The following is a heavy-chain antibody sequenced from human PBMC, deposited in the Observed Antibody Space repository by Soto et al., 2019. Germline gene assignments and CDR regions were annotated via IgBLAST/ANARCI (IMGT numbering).Heavy chain of an antibody. D-gene: IGHD1-26*01. J-gene: IGHJ6*02. Sequence: PGGSLRLSCAASGFTFSSYWMSWVRQAPGKGLEWVANIKQDGSEKYYVDSVKGRFTISRDNAKNSLYLQMNSLRAEDTAVYYCARVWSSLPIEYYYYGMDVWGQGTTVTVSS. V-gene: IGHV3-7*03. CDR1: GFTFSSYW. CDR2: IKQDGSEK. CDR3: ARVWSSLPIEYYYYGMDV.